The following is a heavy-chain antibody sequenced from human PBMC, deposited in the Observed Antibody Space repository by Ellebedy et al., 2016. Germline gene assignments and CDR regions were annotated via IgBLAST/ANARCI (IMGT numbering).Heavy chain of an antibody. V-gene: IGHV3-21*01. CDR3: ARELYYYYYGMDV. Sequence: GGSLRLXXAASGFTFSSYSMNWVRQAPGKGLEWVSSISSSSSYIYYADSVKGRFTISRDNAKNSLYLQMNSLRAEDTAVYYCARELYYYYYGMDVWGQGTTVTVSS. CDR2: ISSSSSYI. J-gene: IGHJ6*02. CDR1: GFTFSSYS.